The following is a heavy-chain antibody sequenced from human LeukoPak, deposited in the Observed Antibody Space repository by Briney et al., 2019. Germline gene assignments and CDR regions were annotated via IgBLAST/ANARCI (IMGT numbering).Heavy chain of an antibody. Sequence: SETLSLTCAVSGGSISSSNWWSWVRQPPGKGLEWIGEIYHSGSTNYNPSLKSRVTISVDKSKNQFSLKLSSVTAADTAVYYCATNENDYGDQGRMDVWGQGTTVTVSS. CDR3: ATNENDYGDQGRMDV. D-gene: IGHD4-17*01. V-gene: IGHV4-4*02. CDR1: GGSISSSNW. J-gene: IGHJ6*02. CDR2: IYHSGST.